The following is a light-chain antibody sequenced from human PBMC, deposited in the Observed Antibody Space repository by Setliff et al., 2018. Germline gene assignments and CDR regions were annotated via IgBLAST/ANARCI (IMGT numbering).Light chain of an antibody. CDR3: QSYDSSLSGYDV. V-gene: IGLV1-40*01. CDR1: SSNIGAGYD. Sequence: QSVLTQPPSVSGTPGQRVTISCTGSSSNIGAGYDVHWYQQLPGTTPKLLISGNSNQPSRVPDRFSGAKSGTSASLAITGLHADDEADYYCQSYDSSLSGYDVFGTGTKVTV. J-gene: IGLJ1*01. CDR2: GNS.